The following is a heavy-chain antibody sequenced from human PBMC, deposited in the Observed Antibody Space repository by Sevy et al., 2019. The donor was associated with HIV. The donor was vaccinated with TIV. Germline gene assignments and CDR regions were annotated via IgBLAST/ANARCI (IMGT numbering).Heavy chain of an antibody. CDR1: GFTFSNYD. V-gene: IGHV3-30*04. Sequence: GGSLRLSCAASGFTFSNYDMHWVRQAPGKGLDWVAVISHDEGYKTYAESVKVRFTISRDNFKNTLFLQMDSLRPEDTAGYFCARLVSWGSDCYYLDSWGQGALVTVSS. CDR2: ISHDEGYK. CDR3: ARLVSWGSDCYYLDS. J-gene: IGHJ4*02. D-gene: IGHD2-21*02.